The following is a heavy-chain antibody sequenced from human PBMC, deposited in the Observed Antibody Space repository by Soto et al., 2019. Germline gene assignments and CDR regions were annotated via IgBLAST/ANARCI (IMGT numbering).Heavy chain of an antibody. J-gene: IGHJ4*02. D-gene: IGHD6-19*01. CDR3: AKAVAGTNAPPLDY. V-gene: IGHV3-33*06. Sequence: QVQLVESGGGVVQPGRSLRLSCAASGFTFXSYGMHWVRQAPGKGLEWVAIIWYDGSNKYYADSVTGRFTISRDNSENTLYLQMNSLRAEDTAVYYCAKAVAGTNAPPLDYWGQGTLVTVSS. CDR1: GFTFXSYG. CDR2: IWYDGSNK.